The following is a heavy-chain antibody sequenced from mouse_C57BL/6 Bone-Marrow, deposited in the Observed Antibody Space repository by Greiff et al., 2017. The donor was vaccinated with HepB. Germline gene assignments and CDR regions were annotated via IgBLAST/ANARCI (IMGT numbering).Heavy chain of an antibody. V-gene: IGHV5-9-1*02. CDR1: GFTFSSYA. J-gene: IGHJ2*01. CDR2: ISSGGDYI. CDR3: TRGEGYYGSSLDY. D-gene: IGHD1-1*01. Sequence: EVKLMESGEGLVKPGGSLKLSCAASGFTFSSYAMSWVRPTPEKRLEWVAYISSGGDYIYYADTVKGRFTISRDNARNTLYLQMSSLKSEDTAMYYCTRGEGYYGSSLDYRGQGTTLTVSS.